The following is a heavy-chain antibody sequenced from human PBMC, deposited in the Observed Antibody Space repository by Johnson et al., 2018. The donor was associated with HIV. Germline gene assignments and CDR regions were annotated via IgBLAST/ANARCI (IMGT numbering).Heavy chain of an antibody. V-gene: IGHV3-30-3*01. J-gene: IGHJ3*02. CDR2: ISYDGGDT. D-gene: IGHD1-26*01. CDR3: ASAWGELDDAFDI. CDR1: GFTFSSYA. Sequence: QVQLVESGGGVVQPRRSLRLSCVASGFTFSSYAMHWVRQAPGKGLEWLATISYDGGDTWYADSVKGRFTISRDNSKNTLYLQMNSLRAEDTAVYYCASAWGELDDAFDIWGQGTMVTVSS.